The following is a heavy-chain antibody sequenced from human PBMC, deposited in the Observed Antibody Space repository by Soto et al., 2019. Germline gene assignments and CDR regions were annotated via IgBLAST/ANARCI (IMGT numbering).Heavy chain of an antibody. J-gene: IGHJ4*02. V-gene: IGHV3-11*06. CDR1: GITFSDYY. CDR2: ISSSGSYK. CDR3: GTGMEQYVLDY. D-gene: IGHD6-19*01. Sequence: GGTLRLSCAASGITFSDYYMSWIRQPPGKGLEWVSYISSSGSYKYYADSVKRRFTISRDNAKNSLYQQMNSPTAEDTAVSCCGTGMEQYVLDYWGQGTLVTVSS.